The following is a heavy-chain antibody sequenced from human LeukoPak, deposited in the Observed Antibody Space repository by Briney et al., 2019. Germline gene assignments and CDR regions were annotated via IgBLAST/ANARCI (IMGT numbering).Heavy chain of an antibody. CDR2: INPDGTTT. D-gene: IGHD1/OR15-1a*01. J-gene: IGHJ5*02. V-gene: IGHV3-74*01. Sequence: GGSLRLSCVASGFAFSNYWMHWVRQASGKAPVWVSRINPDGTTTDYADSVKGRFPISRDNAKNMVFLQMNGLRADDTALYYCAKDLSWNTADRWGQGILVTVSS. CDR3: AKDLSWNTADR. CDR1: GFAFSNYW.